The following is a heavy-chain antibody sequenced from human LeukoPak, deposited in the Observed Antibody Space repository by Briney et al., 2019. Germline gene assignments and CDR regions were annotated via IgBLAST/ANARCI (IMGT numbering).Heavy chain of an antibody. J-gene: IGHJ5*02. D-gene: IGHD2-15*01. CDR1: GYTFTSYY. V-gene: IGHV1-46*01. CDR2: INPSGGST. Sequence: ASVKVSCKASGYTFTSYYMHWVRQAPGQGLEWMGIINPSGGSTSYAQKFQGRVTMTRDTSTSTVYMELSSLRSEDTAVYYCARAITCSGGSCYPGIGWCDPWGQGTLVTVSS. CDR3: ARAITCSGGSCYPGIGWCDP.